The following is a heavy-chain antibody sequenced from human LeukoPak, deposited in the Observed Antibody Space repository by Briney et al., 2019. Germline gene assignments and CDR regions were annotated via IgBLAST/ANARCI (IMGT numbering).Heavy chain of an antibody. CDR2: INHSGST. V-gene: IGHV4-34*01. CDR1: QFPVQRGCA. CDR3: ARGLYYDSSV. Sequence: SETLSLTCPVSQFPVQRGCAWSWIRLPPGKGLEWIGEINHSGSTNYNPSLKSRVTISVDTSKNQFSLKLSSVTAADTAVYYCARGLYYDSSVWGQGTLVTVSS. D-gene: IGHD3-22*01. J-gene: IGHJ4*02.